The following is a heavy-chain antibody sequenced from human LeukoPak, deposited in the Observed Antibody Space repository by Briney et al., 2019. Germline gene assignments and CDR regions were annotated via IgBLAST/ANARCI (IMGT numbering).Heavy chain of an antibody. CDR1: GGSISSYY. CDR3: ARAGFGYYYGSGVNGYYYYMDV. V-gene: IGHV4-4*07. J-gene: IGHJ6*03. CDR2: IYTSGST. D-gene: IGHD3-10*01. Sequence: PSETLSLTCTVSGGSISSYYWSWIRQPAGKGLEWIGRIYTSGSTNYNPSLKSRVTMSVDTSKNQFSLKLSSVTAADTAVYYCARAGFGYYYGSGVNGYYYYMDVWGKGTTVTVSS.